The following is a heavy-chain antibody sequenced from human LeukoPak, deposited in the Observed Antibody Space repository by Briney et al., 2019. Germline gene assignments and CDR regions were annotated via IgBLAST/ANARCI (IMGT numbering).Heavy chain of an antibody. Sequence: SETLSLTCTVSGGSISSYYWSWIRQPAGKGLEWIGYIYYSGSTNYNPSLKSRVTISVDTSKNQFSLKLSSVTAADTAVYYCARDSGSYKPFDYWGQGTLVTVSS. CDR2: IYYSGST. CDR3: ARDSGSYKPFDY. V-gene: IGHV4-59*01. J-gene: IGHJ4*02. CDR1: GGSISSYY. D-gene: IGHD1-26*01.